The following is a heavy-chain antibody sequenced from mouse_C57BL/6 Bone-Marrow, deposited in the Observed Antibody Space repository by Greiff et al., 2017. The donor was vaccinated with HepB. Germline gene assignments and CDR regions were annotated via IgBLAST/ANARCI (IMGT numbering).Heavy chain of an antibody. J-gene: IGHJ3*01. CDR2: IYPGSGNT. CDR3: AREGYSNSLFAY. CDR1: GYTFTDYY. Sequence: VQLQQSGAELVRPGASVKLSCKASGYTFTDYYINWVKQRPGQGLEWIARIYPGSGNTYYNEKFKGKATLTAEKSSSTAYMQLSSLTSEDSAVYFCAREGYSNSLFAYWGQGTLVTVSA. V-gene: IGHV1-76*01. D-gene: IGHD2-5*01.